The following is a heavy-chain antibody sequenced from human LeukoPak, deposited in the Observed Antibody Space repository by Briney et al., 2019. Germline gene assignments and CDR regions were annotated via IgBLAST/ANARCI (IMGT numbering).Heavy chain of an antibody. CDR2: ISPGDSDT. D-gene: IGHD1-1*01. CDR1: GYRFTKYW. CDR3: VRLFRNWSDGGVDQ. J-gene: IGHJ4*02. Sequence: GESLKASCRAFGYRFTKYWFGWGRQLPGKGLGGMGIISPGDSDTRYSTSSDGQVTISANTSITPDYLQWSSLQASDTAMYYCVRLFRNWSDGGVDQWGQGTLVTVSS. V-gene: IGHV5-51*01.